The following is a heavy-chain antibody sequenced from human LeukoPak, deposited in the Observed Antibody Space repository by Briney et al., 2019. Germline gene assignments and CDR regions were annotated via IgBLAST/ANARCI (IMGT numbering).Heavy chain of an antibody. CDR3: ASAHYYDSSGYSFDY. Sequence: GGSLRLSCAASGFTSSDYYMSWIREAPGKGLERGSYISSSGSTIYYADSVKGRFTISRDNAKNSLYLQMNSLRAEDTAVYYCASAHYYDSSGYSFDYWGQGTLVTVSS. J-gene: IGHJ4*02. V-gene: IGHV3-11*01. D-gene: IGHD3-22*01. CDR2: ISSSGSTI. CDR1: GFTSSDYY.